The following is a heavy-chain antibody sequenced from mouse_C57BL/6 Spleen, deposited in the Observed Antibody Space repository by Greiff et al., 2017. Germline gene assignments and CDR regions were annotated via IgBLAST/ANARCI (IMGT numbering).Heavy chain of an antibody. CDR2: IYPGDGDT. D-gene: IGHD1-1*01. CDR3: ATLITTVVAAYYAMDY. Sequence: QVQLKQSGPELVKPGASVKISCKASGYAFSSSWMNWVKQRPGKGLEWIGRIYPGDGDTNYNGKFKGKATLTADKSSSTAYMQRSSLTSEDSAVYVCATLITTVVAAYYAMDYWGQGTSVTVSS. J-gene: IGHJ4*01. V-gene: IGHV1-82*01. CDR1: GYAFSSSW.